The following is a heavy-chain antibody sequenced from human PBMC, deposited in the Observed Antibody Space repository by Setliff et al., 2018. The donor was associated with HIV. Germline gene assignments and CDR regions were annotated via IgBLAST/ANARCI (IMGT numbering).Heavy chain of an antibody. V-gene: IGHV3-7*03. CDR2: ISPEGNKK. Sequence: GGSLRLSCAASGFTFSDFWMYWVRQAPGKGLEWVANISPEGNKKYYVGSVKGRFTSSRDNAKSSLFLQMSGLRPEDTAVYYCAALSLRTNSVYGIISTRFDPWGQGTLVTVSS. CDR3: AALSLRTNSVYGIISTRFDP. D-gene: IGHD2-8*01. CDR1: GFTFSDFW. J-gene: IGHJ5*02.